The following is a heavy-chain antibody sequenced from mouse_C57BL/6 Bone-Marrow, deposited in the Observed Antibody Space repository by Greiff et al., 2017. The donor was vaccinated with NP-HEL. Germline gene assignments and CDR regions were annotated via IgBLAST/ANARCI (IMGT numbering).Heavy chain of an antibody. D-gene: IGHD2-4*01. Sequence: EVQLVESGGGLVQPGGSMKLSCAASGFTFSDAWMDWVRQSPEKGLEWVAEIRNKANNHATYYAESVKGRFTISRDDSKSSVYLQMNSLRAEDTGIYYCTKDYDYDATWFAYWGQGTLVTVSA. CDR3: TKDYDYDATWFAY. CDR2: IRNKANNHAT. V-gene: IGHV6-6*01. J-gene: IGHJ3*01. CDR1: GFTFSDAW.